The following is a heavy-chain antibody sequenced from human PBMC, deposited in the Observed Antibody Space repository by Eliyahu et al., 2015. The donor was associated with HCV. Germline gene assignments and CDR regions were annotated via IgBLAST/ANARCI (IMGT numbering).Heavy chain of an antibody. Sequence: QLQLQESGPGLVKPSETLSLTCTVSGGSISSSSYYWXWIRQPPGKGLEWIGSIYYSGSTYYNPSLKSRVTISVDTSKNQFSLKLSSVTAADTAVYYCARELDRSGWHLNYYYYYYGMDVWGQGTTVTVSS. D-gene: IGHD6-19*01. V-gene: IGHV4-39*07. J-gene: IGHJ6*02. CDR2: IYYSGST. CDR3: ARELDRSGWHLNYYYYYYGMDV. CDR1: GGSISSSSYY.